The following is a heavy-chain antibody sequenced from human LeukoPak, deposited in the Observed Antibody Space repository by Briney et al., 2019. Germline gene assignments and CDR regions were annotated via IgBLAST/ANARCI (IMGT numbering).Heavy chain of an antibody. CDR3: ARKTYYYDSSAAGWFDH. J-gene: IGHJ5*02. V-gene: IGHV3-21*01. D-gene: IGHD3-22*01. Sequence: GGSLRLSCAASGFTFSSYNMNWVRQAPGKGLEWVSSISSTSSNIYYADSLKGRFTISRDNAKNSLYLQMNSLRVEDTAVYYCARKTYYYDSSAAGWFDHWGQGTLVTVSS. CDR2: ISSTSSNI. CDR1: GFTFSSYN.